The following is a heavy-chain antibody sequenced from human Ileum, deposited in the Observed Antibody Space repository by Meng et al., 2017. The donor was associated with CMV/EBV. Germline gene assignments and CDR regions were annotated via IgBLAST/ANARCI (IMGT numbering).Heavy chain of an antibody. CDR1: GASIRSSTYY. D-gene: IGHD2-2*01. Sequence: SGASIRSSTYYWGWIRQPPGQGLEWIGNIYYSGSTYYDPSLKGRVTVSVDRSKNQFSLKLSSVTAADTAVYYCARVNTAVVPSTNFDYWGQGTLVTVSS. CDR3: ARVNTAVVPSTNFDY. J-gene: IGHJ4*02. CDR2: IYYSGST. V-gene: IGHV4-39*01.